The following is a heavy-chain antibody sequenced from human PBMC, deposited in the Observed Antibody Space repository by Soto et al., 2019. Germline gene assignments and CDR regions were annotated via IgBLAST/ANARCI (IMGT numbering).Heavy chain of an antibody. CDR1: GYTFTSYD. CDR2: MSPKTDNT. J-gene: IGHJ4*02. V-gene: IGHV1-8*01. Sequence: QVQLVQSGADVKKPGASVKVSCKASGYTFTSYDINWVRQATGQGLEWIGWMSPKTDNTGYAQNFQGRVTMTRNPSISTAYMELSSLTSEDTAVYYCARGPPDWGFDFWGQGTLVPVSS. CDR3: ARGPPDWGFDF. D-gene: IGHD7-27*01.